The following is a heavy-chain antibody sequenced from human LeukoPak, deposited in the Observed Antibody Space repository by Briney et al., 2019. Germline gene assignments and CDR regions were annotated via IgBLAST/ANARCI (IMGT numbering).Heavy chain of an antibody. J-gene: IGHJ6*03. CDR3: ARYKTDSSSWPHWYYYYYYMDV. D-gene: IGHD6-13*01. Sequence: GWSLRLSSAASGFTFISYSRNWVGRAPGKGLKWVSSISSSSSYIYYSDYVKGRFTISRDNAKSSLYLQMNSLRAEGTAVYYCARYKTDSSSWPHWYYYYYYMDVWGKGTTVTVSS. CDR2: ISSSSSYI. V-gene: IGHV3-21*01. CDR1: GFTFISYS.